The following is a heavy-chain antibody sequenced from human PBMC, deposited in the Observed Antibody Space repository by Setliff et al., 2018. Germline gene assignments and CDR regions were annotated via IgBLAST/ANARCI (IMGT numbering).Heavy chain of an antibody. J-gene: IGHJ6*02. Sequence: PSETLSLTCTVSGGSVSPYFWSWIRQPPGKGLEWIGYIYHNGNTDFNPSLKSRVNMSVDTSNNQFVLNLKVVTAADTAVYYCARDRTAYTYGLDVWGQGTTVTVSS. V-gene: IGHV4-59*02. CDR3: ARDRTAYTYGLDV. D-gene: IGHD3-16*01. CDR1: GGSVSPYF. CDR2: IYHNGNT.